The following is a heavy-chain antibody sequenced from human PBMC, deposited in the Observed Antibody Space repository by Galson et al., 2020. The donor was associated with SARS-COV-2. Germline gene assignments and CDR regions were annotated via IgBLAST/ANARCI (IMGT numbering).Heavy chain of an antibody. CDR2: VYYSGST. Sequence: SETLSLTCTVPSAPISSTRYYWGWIRQPPGKGLEWIGSVYYSGSTYYNPSLKSRVAVSVDTSKSQISLKVRSVTAAGTAVYFCARSRLAPDFDYWGQGTLVTVSS. CDR1: SAPISSTRYY. J-gene: IGHJ4*02. CDR3: ARSRLAPDFDY. D-gene: IGHD5-12*01. V-gene: IGHV4-39*07.